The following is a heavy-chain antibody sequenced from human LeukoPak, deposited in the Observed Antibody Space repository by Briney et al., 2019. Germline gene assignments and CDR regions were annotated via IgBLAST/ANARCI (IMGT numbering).Heavy chain of an antibody. CDR2: ISSSSSTI. J-gene: IGHJ5*02. CDR1: GFTFSSYS. Sequence: GGSLRLSCAASGFTFSSYSMNWVRQAPGKGLEWVSYISSSSSTIYYADSVKGRFTISRDNAKNSLYLQMNSLRAEDTAVYYCARRTGSHLPNWFDPWGQGTLVTVSS. CDR3: ARRTGSHLPNWFDP. V-gene: IGHV3-48*01. D-gene: IGHD3-10*01.